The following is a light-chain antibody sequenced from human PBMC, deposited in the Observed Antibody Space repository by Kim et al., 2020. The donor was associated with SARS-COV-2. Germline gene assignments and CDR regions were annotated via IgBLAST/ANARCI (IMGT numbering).Light chain of an antibody. V-gene: IGLV2-14*03. J-gene: IGLJ2*01. CDR2: DVS. CDR3: SSYTSSSTLV. Sequence: GQSLTISCTGTSSGVGGYNYVSWYQQHPGKAPKLLIYDVSNRPSGVSTRFSGSKSGNTASLTISGLQAEDEADYYCSSYTSSSTLVFGGGTQLTVL. CDR1: SSGVGGYNY.